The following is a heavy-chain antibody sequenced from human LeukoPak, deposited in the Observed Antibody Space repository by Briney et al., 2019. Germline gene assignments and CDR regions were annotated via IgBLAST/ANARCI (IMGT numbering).Heavy chain of an antibody. D-gene: IGHD2-2*02. CDR3: ARGVVGCSSTSCYTSPGEGYYYYMDV. V-gene: IGHV1-18*01. CDR1: GYTFTSYG. Sequence: ASVKVSCKASGYTFTSYGISWVRQAPGQGLEWMGWISAYNGNTNYVQKLQGRVTMTTDTSTSTAYMELRSLRSDDTAVYYCARGVVGCSSTSCYTSPGEGYYYYMDVWGKGTTVTVSS. CDR2: ISAYNGNT. J-gene: IGHJ6*03.